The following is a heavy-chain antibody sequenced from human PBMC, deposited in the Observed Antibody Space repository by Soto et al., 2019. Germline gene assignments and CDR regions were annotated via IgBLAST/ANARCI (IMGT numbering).Heavy chain of an antibody. CDR2: ISYDGSDK. V-gene: IGHV3-30-3*01. CDR3: ARDRGRTDYYAMDV. CDR1: GFAFSVYA. D-gene: IGHD1-1*01. J-gene: IGHJ6*02. Sequence: GGSLRLSCAAPGFAFSVYAMHWVRQAPGKGLEWVSLISYDGSDKYYADSVKGRFTISRDNSKSTLYLQMSSLRADDTAVYFCARDRGRTDYYAMDVWGQGTTVTVSS.